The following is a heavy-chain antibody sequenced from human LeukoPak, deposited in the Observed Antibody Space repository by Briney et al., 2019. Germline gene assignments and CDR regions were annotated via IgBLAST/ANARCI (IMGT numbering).Heavy chain of an antibody. J-gene: IGHJ4*02. CDR2: INANSGAT. CDR3: ARERAVQGYCSGGSCHINDY. D-gene: IGHD2-15*01. Sequence: ASVKVSCKASGYTFTSYYIHWVRQAPGQGLEWMGRINANSGATNYAQNFQGRVTMTRDTSISTAYMELRRLRSDDTAVYYCARERAVQGYCSGGSCHINDYWGQGTLVTVSS. V-gene: IGHV1-2*06. CDR1: GYTFTSYY.